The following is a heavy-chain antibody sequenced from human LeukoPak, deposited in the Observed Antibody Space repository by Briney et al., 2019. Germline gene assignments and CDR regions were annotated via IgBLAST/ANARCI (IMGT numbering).Heavy chain of an antibody. Sequence: PGGSLRLSCAASGFTFDDYGMSWVRQAPGKGLGWVSGTNWNGGSTGYADSVKGRFTISRDNAKNSLYLQMNSLRAEDTALYYCARSVGYSSSWYVGYFDYWGQGTLVTVSS. D-gene: IGHD6-13*01. CDR2: TNWNGGST. CDR1: GFTFDDYG. J-gene: IGHJ4*02. V-gene: IGHV3-20*04. CDR3: ARSVGYSSSWYVGYFDY.